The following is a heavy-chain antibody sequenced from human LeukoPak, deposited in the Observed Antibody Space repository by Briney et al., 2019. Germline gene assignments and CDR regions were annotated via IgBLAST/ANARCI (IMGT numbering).Heavy chain of an antibody. CDR3: AREPRYYDILTGWFDP. V-gene: IGHV1-69*06. CDR2: IIPIFGTA. D-gene: IGHD3-9*01. Sequence: SVKVSCKASGGTFSSYAISWVRQAPGQGLEWMGGIIPIFGTANYAQEFQGRVTITADKSTSTAYTELSSLRSEDTAVYYCAREPRYYDILTGWFDPWGQGTLVTVSS. J-gene: IGHJ5*02. CDR1: GGTFSSYA.